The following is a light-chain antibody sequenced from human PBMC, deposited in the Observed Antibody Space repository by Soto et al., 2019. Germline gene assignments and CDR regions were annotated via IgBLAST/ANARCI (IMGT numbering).Light chain of an antibody. CDR2: DAS. Sequence: EIVMTQSPVTLSVSPGERATLSCRASQSVNSNLAWYQQKPGQAPRLLIYDASTRATDIPARFSGSGSGTEVTLTISSLQSEDFAVYYCQQYNNCPRTFGQGTKVEIK. CDR3: QQYNNCPRT. J-gene: IGKJ1*01. CDR1: QSVNSN. V-gene: IGKV3-15*01.